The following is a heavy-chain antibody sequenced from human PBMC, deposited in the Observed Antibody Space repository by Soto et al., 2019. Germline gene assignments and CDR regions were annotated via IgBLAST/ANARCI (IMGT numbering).Heavy chain of an antibody. D-gene: IGHD3-22*01. V-gene: IGHV4-59*01. CDR1: GGSISSFY. J-gene: IGHJ6*04. CDR3: TRERVEYYYDSSGYYYYYGMDV. Sequence: PSETLSLTCPVFGGSISSFYWSWIRQPPVKGREWSGYIYYSGSTNYNPSLKSRVTISVDTSKKQFSLKLSSVTAADTAVYYCTRERVEYYYDSSGYYYYYGMDVWGKGTTVTVS. CDR2: IYYSGST.